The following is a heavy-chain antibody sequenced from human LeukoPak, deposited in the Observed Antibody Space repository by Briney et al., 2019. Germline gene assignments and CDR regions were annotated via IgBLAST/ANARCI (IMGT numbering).Heavy chain of an antibody. Sequence: GGSLRLSCSTSGFTFSNHFMHWVRQAPGKGLEYVSSIGPNGASTLYADSVKGRFTISRDNSNNALYLQLTSLRLEDTALYYCVKDLTGTWSFDYWGQGTLVTVSS. CDR3: VKDLTGTWSFDY. CDR1: GFTFSNHF. J-gene: IGHJ4*02. V-gene: IGHV3-64D*06. D-gene: IGHD3-9*01. CDR2: IGPNGAST.